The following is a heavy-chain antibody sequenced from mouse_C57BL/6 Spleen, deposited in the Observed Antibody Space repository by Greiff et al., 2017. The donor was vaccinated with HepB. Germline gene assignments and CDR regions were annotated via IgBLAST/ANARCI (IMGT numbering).Heavy chain of an antibody. Sequence: QVQLQQSGPELVKPGASVKISCKASGYAFSSSWMNWVKQRPGKGLEWIGRIYPGDGDTNYNGKFKGKATLTADKSSSTAYMQLSSLTSEDSAVYVCARGEELRYFDVWGTGTTVTVSS. CDR3: ARGEELRYFDV. CDR2: IYPGDGDT. V-gene: IGHV1-82*01. J-gene: IGHJ1*03. CDR1: GYAFSSSW. D-gene: IGHD2-1*01.